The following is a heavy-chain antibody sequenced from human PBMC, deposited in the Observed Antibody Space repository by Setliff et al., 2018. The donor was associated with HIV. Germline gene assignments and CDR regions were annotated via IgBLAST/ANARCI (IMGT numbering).Heavy chain of an antibody. J-gene: IGHJ3*02. Sequence: VASVKVSCKASGGTFSSYAISWVRQAPGQGLEWRGGIIPILGIANYAQKSQVRVTITADKSTSTAYMELSSLRSEDTAVYYCAGDAMGRAFDIWGQGTMVTVSS. CDR3: AGDAMGRAFDI. D-gene: IGHD5-18*01. CDR2: IIPILGIA. V-gene: IGHV1-69*10. CDR1: GGTFSSYA.